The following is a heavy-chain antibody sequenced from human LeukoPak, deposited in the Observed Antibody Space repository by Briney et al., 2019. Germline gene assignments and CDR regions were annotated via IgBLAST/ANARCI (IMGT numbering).Heavy chain of an antibody. Sequence: PGGSLRLSCAASGFTFSSYSMNWVRRAPGKGLEWVSSISSSSSYIYYAGSVKGRFTISRNNAKNSLYLQMNSLRAEDTAVYYCARDFKAWYSSSWTDYWGQGTLVTVSS. CDR3: ARDFKAWYSSSWTDY. J-gene: IGHJ4*02. CDR2: ISSSSSYI. V-gene: IGHV3-21*01. CDR1: GFTFSSYS. D-gene: IGHD6-13*01.